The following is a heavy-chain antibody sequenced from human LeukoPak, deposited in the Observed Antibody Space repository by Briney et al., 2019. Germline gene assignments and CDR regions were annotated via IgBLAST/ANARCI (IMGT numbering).Heavy chain of an antibody. D-gene: IGHD6-19*01. V-gene: IGHV3-33*01. J-gene: IGHJ6*02. Sequence: AGSLRLSCAASGFTFSSYGMHWVRQAPGKGLEWVAVIWYDGSNKYYADSVKGRFTISRDNSKNTLYLQMNSLRAEDTAVYYCARDQPSSGWYLDYYYGMDVWGQGTTVTVSS. CDR2: IWYDGSNK. CDR3: ARDQPSSGWYLDYYYGMDV. CDR1: GFTFSSYG.